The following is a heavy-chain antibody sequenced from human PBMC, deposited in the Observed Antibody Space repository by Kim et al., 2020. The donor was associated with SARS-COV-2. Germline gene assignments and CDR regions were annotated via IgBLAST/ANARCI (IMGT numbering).Heavy chain of an antibody. CDR3: ARGGSNYYYYYMDV. J-gene: IGHJ6*03. D-gene: IGHD4-4*01. V-gene: IGHV3-74*01. Sequence: AASGKGRFTIARDNAKNALYLQMNSLGAEDTAVYYWARGGSNYYYYYMDVWGKGTTVTVSS.